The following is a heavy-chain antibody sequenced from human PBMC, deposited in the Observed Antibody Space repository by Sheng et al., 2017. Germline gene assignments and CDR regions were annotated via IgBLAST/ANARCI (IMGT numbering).Heavy chain of an antibody. CDR3: AKGPSGTYPWYFDY. J-gene: IGHJ4*02. D-gene: IGHD1-26*01. CDR2: IIGSGAST. Sequence: EVQLLDSGGGLGQPGGSLRLSCAASGFTFSSYAMTWVRQAPGKALEWVSGIIGSGASTYYADSVKGRFTISRDNSKNTLYLQMNSLRVEDTAVYYCAKGPSGTYPWYFDYWGQG. V-gene: IGHV3-23*01. CDR1: GFTFSSYA.